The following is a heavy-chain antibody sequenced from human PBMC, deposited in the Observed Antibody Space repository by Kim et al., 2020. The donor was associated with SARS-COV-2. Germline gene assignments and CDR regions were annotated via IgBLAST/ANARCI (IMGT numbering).Heavy chain of an antibody. D-gene: IGHD3-3*01. CDR2: IVVGSGNT. V-gene: IGHV1-58*01. Sequence: SVKVSCKASGFTFTSSAVQWVRQARGQRLEWIGWIVVGSGNTNYAQKFQERVTITRDMSTSTAYMELSSLRSEDTAVYYCAANDFWSDRPPDYWGQGTLVTVSS. CDR3: AANDFWSDRPPDY. CDR1: GFTFTSSA. J-gene: IGHJ4*02.